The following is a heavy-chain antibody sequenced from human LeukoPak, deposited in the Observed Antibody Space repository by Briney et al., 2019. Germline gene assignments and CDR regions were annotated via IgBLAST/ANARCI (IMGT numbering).Heavy chain of an antibody. J-gene: IGHJ5*02. D-gene: IGHD3-3*01. Sequence: SETLSLTCTVSGGSISGYYWSWIRQPPGKGLEWIGYIYYSGSTNYNPSLKSRVTISVDTSKNQFSLKLSSVTAADTAVYYCARQSIFGVVPSNWFDPWGQGTLVTVSS. CDR2: IYYSGST. CDR3: ARQSIFGVVPSNWFDP. CDR1: GGSISGYY. V-gene: IGHV4-59*08.